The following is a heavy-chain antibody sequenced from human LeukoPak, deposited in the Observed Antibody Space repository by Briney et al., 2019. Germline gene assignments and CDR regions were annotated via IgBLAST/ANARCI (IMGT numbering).Heavy chain of an antibody. CDR3: ARRDGYNSLYYFDY. CDR1: GGSISSSSYY. J-gene: IGHJ4*02. V-gene: IGHV4-39*07. CDR2: IYYSGST. D-gene: IGHD5-24*01. Sequence: SETLSLTCTVSGGSISSSSYYWGWIRQPPGKGLEWIGSIYYSGSTYYNPSLKSRVTISVDTSKNQFSLKLSSVTAADTAVYYCARRDGYNSLYYFDYWGQGTLVTVSS.